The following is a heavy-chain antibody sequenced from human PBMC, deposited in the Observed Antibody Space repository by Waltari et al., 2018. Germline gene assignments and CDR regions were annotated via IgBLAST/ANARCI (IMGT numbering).Heavy chain of an antibody. CDR1: VIPFRSYA. J-gene: IGHJ4*02. Sequence: QEHLVESGGGVVQPGRALRLSCAGAVIPFRSYAIPWVRQTPGKGLEWVAVTSYDGENKNYGDSVKGRFTISRDNSKNTVYLQMDSLSTEDTAVYYCAALAAAGPADYWGQGALVTVSS. CDR2: TSYDGENK. V-gene: IGHV3-30*03. CDR3: AALAAAGPADY. D-gene: IGHD6-13*01.